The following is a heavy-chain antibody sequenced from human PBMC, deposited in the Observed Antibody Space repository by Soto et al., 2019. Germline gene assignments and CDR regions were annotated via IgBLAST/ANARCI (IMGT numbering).Heavy chain of an antibody. J-gene: IGHJ6*03. CDR3: ARVGGTGYYYYYYYMDV. CDR1: GGSISSYY. Sequence: SETLSLTCTVSGGSISSYYWSWIRQPPGKGLEWIGYIYYSGSTNYNPSLKSRVTISVDTSKNQFSLKLSSVTAADTAMYYCARVGGTGYYYYYYYMDVWGKGTTVTVSS. V-gene: IGHV4-59*01. D-gene: IGHD3-9*01. CDR2: IYYSGST.